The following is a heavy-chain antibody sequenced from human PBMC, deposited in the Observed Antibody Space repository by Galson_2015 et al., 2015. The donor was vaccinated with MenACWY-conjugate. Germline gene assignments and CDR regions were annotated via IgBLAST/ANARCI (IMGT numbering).Heavy chain of an antibody. Sequence: SETLSLTCTVSGSSISSHYWAWIRQPPGKGLEWIAMIYYDGGTNYYNPSLKSRVTISVDTSKNQFSLNLRSVTAADTAVYYCVRGDSGPRLEDWGQGTLVAVSS. J-gene: IGHJ4*02. V-gene: IGHV4-39*01. D-gene: IGHD2-8*02. CDR3: VRGDSGPRLED. CDR1: GSSISSHY. CDR2: IYYDGGT.